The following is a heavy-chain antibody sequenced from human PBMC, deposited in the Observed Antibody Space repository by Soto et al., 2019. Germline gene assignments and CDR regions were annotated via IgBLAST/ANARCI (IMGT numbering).Heavy chain of an antibody. J-gene: IGHJ6*02. D-gene: IGHD6-13*01. CDR3: AHRLPGPSGYDV. Sequence: QITLKESGPTLVKPTQTLTLTCTFSGFSLTSGVVGVGWIRQPPGEALEWLALLYWNDEQYNEPSLSNRLTMTRDLSKNQVVQTMTNMDPVDTATYYCAHRLPGPSGYDVWGQGTTVTGSS. V-gene: IGHV2-5*01. CDR2: LYWNDEQ. CDR1: GFSLTSGVVG.